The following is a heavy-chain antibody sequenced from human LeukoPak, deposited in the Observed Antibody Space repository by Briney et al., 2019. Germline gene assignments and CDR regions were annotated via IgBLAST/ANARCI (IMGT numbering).Heavy chain of an antibody. V-gene: IGHV4-38-2*01. CDR3: ATHCSSTSCYENGMDV. CDR2: IYHSGST. J-gene: IGHJ6*04. D-gene: IGHD2-2*01. Sequence: SETLSLTCAASGYSISSGYYWGWIRQPPGKGLEWIGSIYHSGSTYYNPSLKSRVTISVDTSKNQFSLKLSSVTAADTAVYYCATHCSSTSCYENGMDVWGKGTTVTVSS. CDR1: GYSISSGYY.